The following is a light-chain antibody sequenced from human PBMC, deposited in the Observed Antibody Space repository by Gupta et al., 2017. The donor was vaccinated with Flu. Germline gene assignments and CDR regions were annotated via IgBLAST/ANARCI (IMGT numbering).Light chain of an antibody. J-gene: IGKJ1*01. CDR2: LGS. Sequence: PVTPGEPASISCRSSQSLLQSNGDNYLDWYLQKPGQSPQLLIYLGSNRASGVPDRFSGSGSGTDFTLKISRVEAEDVGVYYCMQALQTWTFGQGTKVEIK. CDR3: MQALQTWT. CDR1: QSLLQSNGDNY. V-gene: IGKV2-28*01.